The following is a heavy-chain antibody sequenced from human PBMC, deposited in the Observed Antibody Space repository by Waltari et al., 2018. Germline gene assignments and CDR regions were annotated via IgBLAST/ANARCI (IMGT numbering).Heavy chain of an antibody. CDR3: ARAAAGTGGNYYYYYYMDV. CDR1: GGSISSSSYY. J-gene: IGHJ6*03. V-gene: IGHV4-39*07. Sequence: QLQLQESGPGLVKPSATLSLTCTVSGGSISSSSYYWGWIRQPPGKGLEWIGRIYTSGSTNYNPSLKSRVTMSVDTSKNQFSLKLSSVTAADTAVYYCARAAAGTGGNYYYYYYMDVWGKGTTVTVSS. CDR2: IYTSGST. D-gene: IGHD6-13*01.